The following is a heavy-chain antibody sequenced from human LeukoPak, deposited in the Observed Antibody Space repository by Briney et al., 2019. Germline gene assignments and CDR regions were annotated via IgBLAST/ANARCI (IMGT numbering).Heavy chain of an antibody. D-gene: IGHD2-21*02. J-gene: IGHJ3*02. Sequence: PGGSLRLSCAASGFTFSSYAMSWARQAPGKGLKWAQAISGSGGSTYYADSVKGRFTISRDNSKNTLYLQMNSLRAEDTAVYYCAKVVTGISGDDAFDIWGQGTMVTVSS. V-gene: IGHV3-23*01. CDR2: ISGSGGST. CDR1: GFTFSSYA. CDR3: AKVVTGISGDDAFDI.